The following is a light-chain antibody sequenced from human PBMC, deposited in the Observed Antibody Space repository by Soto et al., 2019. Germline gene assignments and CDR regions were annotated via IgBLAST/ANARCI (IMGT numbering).Light chain of an antibody. CDR2: DVS. CDR1: SSDVGGYNY. J-gene: IGLJ1*01. Sequence: QSALTQPASVSGSPGQSITISCTGTSSDVGGYNYVSWYQQHPGKAPKLMIYDVSDRPSGVSNRFSGSKSGNTASLTTSGLQAEDAADYYCSSYTSGFYVFGTGTKVTVL. CDR3: SSYTSGFYV. V-gene: IGLV2-14*01.